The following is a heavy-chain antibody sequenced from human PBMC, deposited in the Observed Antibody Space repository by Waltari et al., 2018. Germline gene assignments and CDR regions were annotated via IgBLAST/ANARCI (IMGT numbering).Heavy chain of an antibody. V-gene: IGHV1-69-2*01. CDR2: VDPENGEK. CDR1: GYTFTDYY. CDR3: ALITVTNPAVDH. D-gene: IGHD4-17*01. Sequence: VQLVQSGAEVKTPGATVTISCKVSGYTFTDYYMHWVQQAPGKGLEWMGHVDPENGEKRDETKFQGRVTITADTSTDTAYMELSGLRSEDKSVYYCALITVTNPAVDHGRQGTLVTVSS. J-gene: IGHJ4*02.